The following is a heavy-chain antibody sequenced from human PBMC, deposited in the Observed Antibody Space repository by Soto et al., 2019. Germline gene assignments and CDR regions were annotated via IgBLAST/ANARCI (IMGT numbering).Heavy chain of an antibody. V-gene: IGHV1-69*13. J-gene: IGHJ3*02. CDR1: GVTFSSYA. Sequence: SVKVSCKASGVTFSSYAISWVRQAPGQGLEWMGGIIPIFGTANYAQKFQGRVTITADESTSTAYMELSSLRSEDTAVYYCARDTTGVGATRGDAFDIWGQGTMVTVSS. CDR2: IIPIFGTA. D-gene: IGHD1-26*01. CDR3: ARDTTGVGATRGDAFDI.